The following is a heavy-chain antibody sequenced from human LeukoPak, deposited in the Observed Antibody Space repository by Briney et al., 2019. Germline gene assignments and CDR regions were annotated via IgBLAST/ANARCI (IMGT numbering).Heavy chain of an antibody. V-gene: IGHV3-7*05. CDR2: IKQDGSEQ. Sequence: GGSLRLSCTASGFTFSSYWMSWVRQTPEKGLEWVANIKQDGSEQVYVDSVKGRFTISRDNSQSSLYLQMNSLSADDTAVYYCARDPYSSSWSYGMDVWGQGTTVTVSS. CDR1: GFTFSSYW. J-gene: IGHJ6*02. CDR3: ARDPYSSSWSYGMDV. D-gene: IGHD6-13*01.